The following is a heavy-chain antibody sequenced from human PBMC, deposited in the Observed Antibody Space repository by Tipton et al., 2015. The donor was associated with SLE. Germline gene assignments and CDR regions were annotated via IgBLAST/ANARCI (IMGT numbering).Heavy chain of an antibody. CDR2: INHSGST. J-gene: IGHJ6*03. V-gene: IGHV4-34*01. Sequence: TLSLTCAVYGGSFSGYYWSWIRQPPGKGLEWIGEINHSGSTNYKPSLKSRVTISVDTSKNQFSLKLGSVTAADTAVYYCARGYQLPLGPYYYYYMDVWGKGTTVTVSS. CDR3: ARGYQLPLGPYYYYYMDV. D-gene: IGHD2-2*01. CDR1: GGSFSGYY.